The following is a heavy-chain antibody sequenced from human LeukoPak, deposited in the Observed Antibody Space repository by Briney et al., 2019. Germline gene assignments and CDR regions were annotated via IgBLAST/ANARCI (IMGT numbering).Heavy chain of an antibody. V-gene: IGHV3-30*04. CDR1: GSTFSSYA. Sequence: GRSLRLSCAASGSTFSSYAMHWVRQAPGKGLEWVAVISYDGSNKYYADSVKGRFTISRDNSKNTLYLQMNSLRAEDTAVYYCARDLERRYFDYWGQGTLVTVSS. J-gene: IGHJ4*02. CDR2: ISYDGSNK. D-gene: IGHD3-3*01. CDR3: ARDLERRYFDY.